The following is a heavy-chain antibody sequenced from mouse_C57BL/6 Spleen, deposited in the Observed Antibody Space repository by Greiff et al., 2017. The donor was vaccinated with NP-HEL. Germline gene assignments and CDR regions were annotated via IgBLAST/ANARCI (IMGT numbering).Heavy chain of an antibody. CDR2: ISDGGSYT. J-gene: IGHJ3*01. CDR1: GFTFSSYA. V-gene: IGHV5-4*01. CDR3: ARDEAWFAY. Sequence: EVKLVESGGGLVKPGGSLKLSCAASGFTFSSYAMSWVRQTPEKRLEWVATISDGGSYTYYPDNVKGRFTISRDNAKNNLYLQMSHLKSEDTAMYYCARDEAWFAYWGQGTLVTVSA.